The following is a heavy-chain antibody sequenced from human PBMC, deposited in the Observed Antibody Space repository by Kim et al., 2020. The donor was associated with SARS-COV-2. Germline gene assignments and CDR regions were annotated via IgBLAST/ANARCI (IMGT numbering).Heavy chain of an antibody. CDR1: GFTFSNAW. CDR2: IKSKTDGGTT. Sequence: GGSLRLSCAASGFTFSNAWMSWVRQAPGKGLEWVGRIKSKTDGGTTDYAAPVKGRFTISRDDSKNTLYLQMNSLKTEDTAVYYCTTDLRYYDSSGYFDYWGQGTLVTVSS. V-gene: IGHV3-15*01. D-gene: IGHD3-22*01. CDR3: TTDLRYYDSSGYFDY. J-gene: IGHJ4*02.